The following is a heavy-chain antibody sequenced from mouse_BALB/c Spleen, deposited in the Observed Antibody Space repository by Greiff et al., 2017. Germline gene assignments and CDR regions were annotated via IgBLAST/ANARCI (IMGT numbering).Heavy chain of an antibody. V-gene: IGHV5-6*01. CDR3: ARDYYGSSWFAD. Sequence: EVKLMESGGDLVKPGGSLKLSCAASGFTFSSYGMSWVRQTPDKRLEWVATISSGGSYTYYPDSVKGRFTISRDNAKNTLYLQMSSLKSEDTAMYYCARDYYGSSWFADWGQGTLVTVSA. CDR1: GFTFSSYG. CDR2: ISSGGSYT. D-gene: IGHD1-1*01. J-gene: IGHJ3*01.